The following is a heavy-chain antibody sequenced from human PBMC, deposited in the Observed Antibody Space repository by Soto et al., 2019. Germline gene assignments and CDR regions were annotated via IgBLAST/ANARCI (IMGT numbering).Heavy chain of an antibody. CDR3: ASGGRGYPHDDAFDI. Sequence: QVQLQESGPGLVKPSGTLSLTCAVSGGSISSSNWWSWVRQPPGKGLEWIGDIYHSGSTNYNPSLKSRVTISVDKSKNQFSLKLSSVTAADTAVYYCASGGRGYPHDDAFDIWGQGTMVTVSS. D-gene: IGHD3-22*01. J-gene: IGHJ3*02. CDR2: IYHSGST. V-gene: IGHV4-4*02. CDR1: GGSISSSNW.